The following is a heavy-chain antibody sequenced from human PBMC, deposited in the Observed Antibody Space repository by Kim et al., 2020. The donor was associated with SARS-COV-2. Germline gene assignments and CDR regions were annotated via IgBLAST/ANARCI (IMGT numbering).Heavy chain of an antibody. J-gene: IGHJ5*02. D-gene: IGHD3-10*01. Sequence: RKSRVTISVDTSKNQFSLKRSSVTAADTAVYYCASSITMVRGVIARFDPWGQGTLVTVSS. CDR3: ASSITMVRGVIARFDP. V-gene: IGHV4-34*01.